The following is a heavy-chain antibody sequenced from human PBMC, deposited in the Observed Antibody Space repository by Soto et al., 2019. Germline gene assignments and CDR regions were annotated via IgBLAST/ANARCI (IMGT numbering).Heavy chain of an antibody. CDR1: GGSITSVGYY. D-gene: IGHD3-3*01. V-gene: IGHV4-31*03. J-gene: IGHJ5*02. CDR2: INYSGST. Sequence: QVKLQDSGPGLVKPSQTLSLTSTVSGGSITSVGYYWGWIRQYPGTGLEWIGNINYSGSTYYNPSLKSRVTISVDTSKNQFSLKLTSVTAADTAVYYCARDFGKGWFDPWGQGTLVTVSS. CDR3: ARDFGKGWFDP.